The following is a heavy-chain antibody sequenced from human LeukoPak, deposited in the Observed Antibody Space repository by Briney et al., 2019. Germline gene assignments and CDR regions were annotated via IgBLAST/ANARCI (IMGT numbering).Heavy chain of an antibody. V-gene: IGHV4-34*01. CDR1: GGSFSGYY. J-gene: IGHJ6*02. CDR3: ARGVKVRSYYYYGMDV. D-gene: IGHD4-11*01. CDR2: INHSGST. Sequence: SETLSLTCAVYGGSFSGYYWSWIRQSPGKGLEWIGEINHSGSTNYNPSLKSRVTISVDTSKNQFSLKLSSVTAADTAVYYCARGVKVRSYYYYGMDVWGQGTTATVSS.